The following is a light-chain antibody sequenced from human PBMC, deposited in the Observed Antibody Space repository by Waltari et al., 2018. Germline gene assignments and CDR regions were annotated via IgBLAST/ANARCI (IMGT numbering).Light chain of an antibody. CDR3: QVWDSSSDPI. CDR1: RVTSTN. V-gene: IGLV3-21*02. Sequence: SYVLSQSPSVSVAPGQTARITCGGDRVTSTNLHWYQQKPGQPPLLVIYDDTDRPSGIPERFSGSLSGSTATLTIRRVEAGDEADYYCQVWDSSSDPIFGGGTKLTVL. J-gene: IGLJ2*01. CDR2: DDT.